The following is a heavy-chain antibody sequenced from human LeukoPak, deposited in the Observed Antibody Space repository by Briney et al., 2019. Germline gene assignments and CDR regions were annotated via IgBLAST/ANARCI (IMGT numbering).Heavy chain of an antibody. V-gene: IGHV5-10-1*01. CDR1: GYSFTTYW. CDR2: IDPSDSYT. J-gene: IGHJ2*01. D-gene: IGHD1-26*01. CDR3: ASLNSGSYYGLGFFDL. Sequence: GESLKISCQGSGYSFTTYWIGWVRQMPGKGLEWMGRIDPSDSYTNYSPSFQGHVTISADKSISTTYLQWNSLEASDTAMYYCASLNSGSYYGLGFFDLWGRGTLVTVSS.